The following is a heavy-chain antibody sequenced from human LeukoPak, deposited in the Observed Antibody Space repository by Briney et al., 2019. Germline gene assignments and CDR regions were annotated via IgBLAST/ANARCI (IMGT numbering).Heavy chain of an antibody. V-gene: IGHV3-48*03. CDR3: AELGITMIGGV. J-gene: IGHJ6*04. CDR2: ISSSGSTS. D-gene: IGHD3-10*02. Sequence: AESLSLSCTASGVTFSSYEMNWVRQAPGKGLEWDSYISSSGSTSNYADSAKGRFTTFTANTTKYLFLLMPSLIAAATAIYYCAELGITMIGGVWGKGTTVTISS. CDR1: GVTFSSYE.